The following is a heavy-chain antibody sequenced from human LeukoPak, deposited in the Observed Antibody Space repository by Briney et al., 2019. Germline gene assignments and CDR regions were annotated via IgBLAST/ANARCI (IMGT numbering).Heavy chain of an antibody. CDR2: IYYGGST. V-gene: IGHV4-38-2*02. J-gene: IGHJ4*02. D-gene: IGHD6-13*01. Sequence: SETLSLTCTVSGYSISSSYYWDWIRQPPGKGLEWIGSIYYGGSTYYNPSLKSRVTISVDTSKNQFSLKLSSVTAADTAVYYCARVPYSSQYYLDYWGQGTLVTVSS. CDR1: GYSISSSYY. CDR3: ARVPYSSQYYLDY.